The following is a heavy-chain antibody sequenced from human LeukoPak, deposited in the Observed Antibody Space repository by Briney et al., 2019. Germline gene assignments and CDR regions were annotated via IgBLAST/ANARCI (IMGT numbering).Heavy chain of an antibody. D-gene: IGHD1-26*01. CDR2: ISYDGSNK. J-gene: IGHJ4*02. CDR1: GFTFSSYA. Sequence: PGGSLRLSCAASGFTFSSYAMHWVRQAPGKGLEWVAVISYDGSNKYYADSVKGRFTISRDNSKNTLYLQMNSLRAGDMAVYYCAKDPIFSGSYGVFDYWGLGTLVTVSS. V-gene: IGHV3-30-3*01. CDR3: AKDPIFSGSYGVFDY.